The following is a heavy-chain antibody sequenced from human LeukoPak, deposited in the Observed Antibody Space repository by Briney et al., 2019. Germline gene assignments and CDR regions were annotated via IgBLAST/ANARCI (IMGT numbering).Heavy chain of an antibody. J-gene: IGHJ4*02. V-gene: IGHV3-23*01. D-gene: IGHD2-2*01. CDR3: AKGTLGYCTSNRCYPFDS. CDR2: IAGEGAHT. CDR1: GFTFSLYA. Sequence: GGSLRLSCTASGFTFSLYAMSWVRQAPGKGLEWISGIAGEGAHTWYADSVKGRFTISRDNSKTTMFLQMNSLRAEDTAVYFCAKGTLGYCTSNRCYPFDSWGQGTLVTVSS.